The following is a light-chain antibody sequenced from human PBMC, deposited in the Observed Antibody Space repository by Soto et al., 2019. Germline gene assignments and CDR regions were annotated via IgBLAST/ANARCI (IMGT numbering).Light chain of an antibody. CDR3: QQYNSYRT. CDR2: GPS. V-gene: IGKV1-5*01. Sequence: DIQMTQSPSTLSASVGDRVTITCRASQSISSWMAWYQQKPGKAPKLLIYGPSSLESGVPSRFSGSGSGTEFTLTISSLQPDDFAIYYCQQYNSYRTFGQGTKVEIK. J-gene: IGKJ1*01. CDR1: QSISSW.